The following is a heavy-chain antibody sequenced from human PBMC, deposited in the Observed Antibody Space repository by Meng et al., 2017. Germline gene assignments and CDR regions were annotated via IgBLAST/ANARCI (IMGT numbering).Heavy chain of an antibody. V-gene: IGHV3-48*03. J-gene: IGHJ3*02. D-gene: IGHD3-10*01. Sequence: GGSLRLSCAASGFTFSSYEMNWVRQAPGKGLEWVSYISSSGSTIYYADSVKGRFTISRDNAKNSLYLQMNRLRAEDTAVYYCARVRFLRGVSKDAVDIWGQGTMVTVSS. CDR1: GFTFSSYE. CDR3: ARVRFLRGVSKDAVDI. CDR2: ISSSGSTI.